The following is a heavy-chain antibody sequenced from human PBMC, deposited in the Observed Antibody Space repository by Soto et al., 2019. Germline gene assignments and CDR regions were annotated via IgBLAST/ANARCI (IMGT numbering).Heavy chain of an antibody. J-gene: IGHJ4*02. CDR2: ISGSGGST. CDR3: AKMEDSSSWYLE. D-gene: IGHD6-13*01. V-gene: IGHV3-23*01. CDR1: GFTFSSYA. Sequence: GGSLRLSCAASGFTFSSYAMSWVRQAPGKGLEWVSAISGSGGSTYYADSVKGRFTISRENSKNTLYLQMNSLRAEDTAVYYCAKMEDSSSWYLEWGQGTLVTVSS.